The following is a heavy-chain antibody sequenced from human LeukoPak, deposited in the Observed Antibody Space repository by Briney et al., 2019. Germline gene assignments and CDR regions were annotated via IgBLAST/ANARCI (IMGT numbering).Heavy chain of an antibody. D-gene: IGHD3-16*01. V-gene: IGHV1-18*01. Sequence: GASVKVSCKASGYTFTSYGISWVRQAPGQGLEWMGWISAYNGNTNYAQKFQGRVTMTRNTSISTAYMELSSLRSEDTAVYYCARGLTGDPRDYWGQGTLVTVSS. CDR1: GYTFTSYG. CDR2: ISAYNGNT. J-gene: IGHJ4*02. CDR3: ARGLTGDPRDY.